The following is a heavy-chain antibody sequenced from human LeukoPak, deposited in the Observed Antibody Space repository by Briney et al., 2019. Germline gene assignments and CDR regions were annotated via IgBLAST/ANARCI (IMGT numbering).Heavy chain of an antibody. CDR3: ARGGLLDCGGDCYSLDYFDY. D-gene: IGHD2-21*02. Sequence: GAPVKVSCKASGYTFTSYDINWVRQATGQGLEWMGWMNPNSGNTGYAQKFQGRVTMTRNTPISTAYMGLSSLRSEDTAVYYCARGGLLDCGGDCYSLDYFDYWGQGTLVTVSS. V-gene: IGHV1-8*01. CDR2: MNPNSGNT. CDR1: GYTFTSYD. J-gene: IGHJ4*02.